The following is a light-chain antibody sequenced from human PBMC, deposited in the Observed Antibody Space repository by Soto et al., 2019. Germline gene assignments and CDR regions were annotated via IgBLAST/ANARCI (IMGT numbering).Light chain of an antibody. CDR2: GAS. Sequence: EIMMTQSPATLSVSPGERATLSCRASHSVSDNLAWYQQKPGQAPRLLIYGASTRATGNPARISGSGSGPEFTFTVSSLQSADFAVYYCQQYDEWPPWYSVGQGTKLEVK. J-gene: IGKJ2*01. V-gene: IGKV3-15*01. CDR3: QQYDEWPPWYS. CDR1: HSVSDN.